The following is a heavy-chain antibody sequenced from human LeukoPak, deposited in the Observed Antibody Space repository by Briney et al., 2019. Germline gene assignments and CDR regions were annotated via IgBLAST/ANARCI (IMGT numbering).Heavy chain of an antibody. V-gene: IGHV1-69*05. Sequence: SVKVSCKASGGTFSSYAISWGRQAPGQGLEWMGGIIPIFGTANYAQKFQGRVTITTDESTSTAYMELSSLRSEDTAVYYCARASFIWGLGDYWGQGTLVTVSS. CDR2: IIPIFGTA. D-gene: IGHD3-16*01. CDR3: ARASFIWGLGDY. J-gene: IGHJ4*02. CDR1: GGTFSSYA.